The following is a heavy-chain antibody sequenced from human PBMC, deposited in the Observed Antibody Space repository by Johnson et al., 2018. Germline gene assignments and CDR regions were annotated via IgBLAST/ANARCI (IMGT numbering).Heavy chain of an antibody. V-gene: IGHV3-33*08. Sequence: VQLLESGGGLVKPGGSLRLSCAASGFTFSSYGMHWVRQAPGKGLEWVAVIWYDGSNKYYADSVKGRFTISRDNSKNTLYLQVNSLRAEDTAVYYCARLEYDATGYFQHWGQGTLVTVSS. CDR1: GFTFSSYG. D-gene: IGHD3-3*01. CDR3: ARLEYDATGYFQH. CDR2: IWYDGSNK. J-gene: IGHJ1*01.